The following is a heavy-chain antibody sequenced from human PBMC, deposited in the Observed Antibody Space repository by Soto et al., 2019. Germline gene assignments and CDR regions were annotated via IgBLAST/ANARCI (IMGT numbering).Heavy chain of an antibody. CDR2: IHPSGGTT. J-gene: IGHJ5*02. CDR3: AREYPSTYWFDP. V-gene: IGHV1-46*01. CDR1: GYTFTSYY. Sequence: ASVKVSCKASGYTFTSYYMHWVRQAPGQGLEWMGIIHPSGGTTSYAQKFQGRVTMTRDTSTSTVYMDLSSLTSEDTAVYYCAREYPSTYWFDPWGQGTLVTV.